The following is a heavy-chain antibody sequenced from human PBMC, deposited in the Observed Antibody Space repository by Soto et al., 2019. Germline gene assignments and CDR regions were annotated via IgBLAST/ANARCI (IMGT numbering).Heavy chain of an antibody. CDR3: AGSWIQLWSRTRTYYFDY. Sequence: QLQLQESGPGLVKPSETLSLTCTVSGGSISSSSYYWGWIRQPPGKGLEWIGSIYYSGSTYYNPSLKSRVTISVDTSKNQFSLKLSSVTAADTAVYYCAGSWIQLWSRTRTYYFDYWGQGTLVTVSS. V-gene: IGHV4-39*01. CDR1: GGSISSSSYY. CDR2: IYYSGST. J-gene: IGHJ4*02. D-gene: IGHD5-18*01.